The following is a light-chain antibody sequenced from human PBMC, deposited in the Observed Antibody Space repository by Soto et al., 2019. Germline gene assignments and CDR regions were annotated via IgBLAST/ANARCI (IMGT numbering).Light chain of an antibody. CDR3: QQYRSYWT. Sequence: DIQMTQSPSTLSASVGDRVTMTFRASQSISNWLAWYQQKPGEAPKLLIYDASSLQSGVPSRFSGSGSGTELTLIVSSLQPDDFATYYCQQYRSYWTFGQGTKVDIK. V-gene: IGKV1-5*01. CDR1: QSISNW. J-gene: IGKJ1*01. CDR2: DAS.